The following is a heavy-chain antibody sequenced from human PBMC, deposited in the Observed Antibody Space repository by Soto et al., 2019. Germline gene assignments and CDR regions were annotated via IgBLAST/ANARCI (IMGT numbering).Heavy chain of an antibody. CDR3: AKANYGDYRVYYYYYGMDV. J-gene: IGHJ6*02. Sequence: PGGSLRLSCAASGFTFDDYAMHWVRQAPGKGLEWVSGISWNSGSIGYADSVKGRFTISRDNAKSSLYLQMNSLRAEDTALYYCAKANYGDYRVYYYYYGMDVWGQGTTVTVSS. CDR2: ISWNSGSI. CDR1: GFTFDDYA. D-gene: IGHD4-17*01. V-gene: IGHV3-9*01.